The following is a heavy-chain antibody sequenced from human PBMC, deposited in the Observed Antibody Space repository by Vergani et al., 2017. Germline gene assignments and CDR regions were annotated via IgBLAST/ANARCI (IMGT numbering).Heavy chain of an antibody. CDR2: IYSGGST. CDR1: GFTVSSNY. Sequence: EVQLVETGGGLIQPGGSLRLSCAASGFTVSSNYMSWVRQAPGKGLEWVSVIYSGGSTYYADSVKGRFTISRDNSKNTLYLQMNSLRAEDTAVYYCAREGYCTNGVCFTLFDVWGQGALVTVSS. D-gene: IGHD2-8*01. CDR3: AREGYCTNGVCFTLFDV. J-gene: IGHJ4*02. V-gene: IGHV3-53*02.